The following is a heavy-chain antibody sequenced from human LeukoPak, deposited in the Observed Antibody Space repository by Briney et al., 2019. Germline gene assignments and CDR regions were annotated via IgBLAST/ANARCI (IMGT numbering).Heavy chain of an antibody. CDR3: ARGQKQLWLHKDY. D-gene: IGHD5-18*01. V-gene: IGHV3-21*01. Sequence: PGGSLRLSCAASGFTFSTYGTNWVRQAPGKGLEWVSSISGSSSYIFYADSVKGRFTISRDNAKNSLYLQMNSLRAEDTAIYYCARGQKQLWLHKDYWGQGTLVTVSS. CDR1: GFTFSTYG. J-gene: IGHJ4*02. CDR2: ISGSSSYI.